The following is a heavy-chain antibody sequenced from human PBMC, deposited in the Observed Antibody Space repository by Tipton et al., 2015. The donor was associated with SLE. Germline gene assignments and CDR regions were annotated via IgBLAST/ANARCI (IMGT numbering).Heavy chain of an antibody. J-gene: IGHJ4*02. CDR1: DGSISDYY. CDR2: VYFDGST. V-gene: IGHV4-4*07. CDR3: ARGEFLGYCRGGSGGDCYEPY. D-gene: IGHD2-21*01. Sequence: TLSLTCTVSDGSISDYYWTWIRQPAGEGLEWIGRVYFDGSTNYNPSLKSRVFMSVDTSNNQFSLKLYSMTAADTAVYYCARGEFLGYCRGGSGGDCYEPYWGQGTLVTVSS.